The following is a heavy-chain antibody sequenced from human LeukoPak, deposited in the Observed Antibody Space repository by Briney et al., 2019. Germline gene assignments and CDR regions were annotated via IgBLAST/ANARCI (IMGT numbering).Heavy chain of an antibody. J-gene: IGHJ6*03. CDR2: INHSGST. D-gene: IGHD3-10*01. Sequence: PSETLSLTCAVYGGSFSGYYWSWIRQPPGKGLEWIGEINHSGSTNYNPSLKSRVTISVDTSKNQFSLKLSSVTAADTAVYYCARDRYYYGSGSYIMDVWGKGTTVTISS. CDR1: GGSFSGYY. CDR3: ARDRYYYGSGSYIMDV. V-gene: IGHV4-34*01.